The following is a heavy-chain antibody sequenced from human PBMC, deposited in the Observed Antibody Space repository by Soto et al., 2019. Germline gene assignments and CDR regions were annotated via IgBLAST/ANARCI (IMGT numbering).Heavy chain of an antibody. CDR3: ARALILTGYYIHDAFDI. CDR1: GDSMSYFY. V-gene: IGHV4-59*01. Sequence: SETLSLTCTVSGDSMSYFYWSWVRQTPAKRLEYIGYIYYNGITSYHPSLQSRVSISVDTSKNQFSLKLSSVTAADTAVYYCARALILTGYYIHDAFDIWGQGTMVTVSS. CDR2: IYYNGIT. J-gene: IGHJ3*02. D-gene: IGHD3-9*01.